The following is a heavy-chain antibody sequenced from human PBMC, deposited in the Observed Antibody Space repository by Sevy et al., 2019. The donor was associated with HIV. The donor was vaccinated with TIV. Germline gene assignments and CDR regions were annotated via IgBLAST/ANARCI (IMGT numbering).Heavy chain of an antibody. Sequence: KQSQTLSLTCAISGDSVSSNSAAWNWIRQSPSRGLEWLGRTYYRSKWYNDYAVSVKSRITINPDTSKNQFSLQLNSVTPEDTAVYYCARDRVYTYYYDSSGYYPPPHYYYYYGMDVWGQGTTVTVSS. CDR2: TYYRSKWYN. J-gene: IGHJ6*02. D-gene: IGHD3-22*01. CDR3: ARDRVYTYYYDSSGYYPPPHYYYYYGMDV. CDR1: GDSVSSNSAA. V-gene: IGHV6-1*01.